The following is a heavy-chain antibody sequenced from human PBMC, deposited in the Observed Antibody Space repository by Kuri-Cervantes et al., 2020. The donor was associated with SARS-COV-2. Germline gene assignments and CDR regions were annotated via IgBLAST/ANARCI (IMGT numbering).Heavy chain of an antibody. D-gene: IGHD1-26*01. V-gene: IGHV3-30*03. Sequence: GGSLRLSCAASGFTFSSYGMHWVRQAPGKGLEWVAVISYDGSNKYYADSVKGRFTISRDNSKNTLYLQMNSLRAEDTAVYYCARGGYSGSLRGYYYYGMDVWGQGTTVTVSS. CDR3: ARGGYSGSLRGYYYYGMDV. CDR1: GFTFSSYG. CDR2: ISYDGSNK. J-gene: IGHJ6*02.